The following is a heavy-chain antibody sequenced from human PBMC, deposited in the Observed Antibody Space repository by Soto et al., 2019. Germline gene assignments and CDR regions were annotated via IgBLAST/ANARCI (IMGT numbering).Heavy chain of an antibody. CDR2: INGGNGDT. J-gene: IGHJ4*02. Sequence: QVQLVQSGAXAKKPGASVKISCKASECFTCYGMQWVRQAPGQRPEWMGWINGGNGDTKYSQKFQGRVTFTRDTSARTAYMDLSSLRCEDTAVYSCARSGKEGITVAGPIDYWGQGNLVTVSS. CDR3: ARSGKEGITVAGPIDY. D-gene: IGHD6-19*01. CDR1: ECFTCYG. V-gene: IGHV1-3*01.